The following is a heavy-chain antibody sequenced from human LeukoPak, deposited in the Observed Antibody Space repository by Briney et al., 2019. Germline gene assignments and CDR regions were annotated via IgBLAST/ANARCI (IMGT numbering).Heavy chain of an antibody. D-gene: IGHD2-2*01. CDR2: ISAYNGNT. J-gene: IGHJ4*02. V-gene: IGHV1-18*01. Sequence: ASVKVSCKASGYTFTSYGISWVRQAPGQGLEWMGWISAYNGNTNYAQKFQGRVTITRNTSISTAYMELSSLRSEDTAVYYCARGLSVGSTSWGVDYWGQGTLVTVSS. CDR3: ARGLSVGSTSWGVDY. CDR1: GYTFTSYG.